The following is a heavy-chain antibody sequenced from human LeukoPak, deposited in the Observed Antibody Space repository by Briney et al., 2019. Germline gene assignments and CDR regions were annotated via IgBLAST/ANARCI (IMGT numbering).Heavy chain of an antibody. Sequence: SESLSLTCAVYGGSFSGYYWRWIRQPPGKGLEWIGYIYYSGSTNYNPSLKSRVTISVDTSKNQFSLKLSSVTAADTAVYYCARDLQYYYGSGSYSMNWFDPWGQGTLVTVSS. D-gene: IGHD3-10*01. CDR3: ARDLQYYYGSGSYSMNWFDP. J-gene: IGHJ5*02. V-gene: IGHV4-59*01. CDR2: IYYSGST. CDR1: GGSFSGYY.